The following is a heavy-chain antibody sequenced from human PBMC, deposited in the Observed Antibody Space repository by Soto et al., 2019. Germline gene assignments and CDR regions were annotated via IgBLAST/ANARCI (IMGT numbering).Heavy chain of an antibody. CDR2: IYFSGST. Sequence: PSETLSLTCTVSGDSISSSTYFWGWVRQPPGKGLEWIGSIYFSGSTFYNPSLKSRVTISVDTSKNHFSLKLSSVTATDTAVYYCARHLREGYFAYWGQGTLVTVSS. J-gene: IGHJ4*02. V-gene: IGHV4-39*01. CDR1: GDSISSSTYF. CDR3: ARHLREGYFAY.